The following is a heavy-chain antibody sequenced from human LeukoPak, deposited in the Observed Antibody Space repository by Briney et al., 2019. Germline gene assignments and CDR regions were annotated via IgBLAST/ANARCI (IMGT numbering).Heavy chain of an antibody. J-gene: IGHJ3*02. D-gene: IGHD5-24*01. V-gene: IGHV3-30*03. CDR1: GFTFSSYG. Sequence: PGGSLRLSCAASGFTFSSYGMHWVRQAPGKGLEWVAVISYDGSNKYYADSVKGRFTISRDNANNTLYLQMNSLRAEDTAVYYCAREIQRTVEMTTNRAFDIWGQGTMVTVSS. CDR3: AREIQRTVEMTTNRAFDI. CDR2: ISYDGSNK.